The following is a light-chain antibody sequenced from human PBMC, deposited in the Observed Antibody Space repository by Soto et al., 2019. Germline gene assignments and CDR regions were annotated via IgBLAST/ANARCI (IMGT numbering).Light chain of an antibody. CDR1: SSNIGSKT. Sequence: QAVVTQPPSASGTPEERVTISCSGSSSNIGSKTVNWYQQLPGTAPKLLIYSDYQRPSGVPDRFSGSKSGTSASLAITGLQSEDEADYYCAAWDGSLNGWVFGGGTKVTVL. CDR3: AAWDGSLNGWV. J-gene: IGLJ3*02. V-gene: IGLV1-44*01. CDR2: SDY.